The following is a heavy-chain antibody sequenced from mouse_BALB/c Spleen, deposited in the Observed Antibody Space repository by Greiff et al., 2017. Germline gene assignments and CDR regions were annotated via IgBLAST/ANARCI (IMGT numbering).Heavy chain of an antibody. J-gene: IGHJ1*01. D-gene: IGHD1-1*02. V-gene: IGHV5-17*02. Sequence: EVMLVESGGGLVQPGGSRKLSCAASGFTFSSFGMHWVRQAPEKGLEWVAYISSGSSTIYYADTVKGRFTISRDNPKNILFLQMTSLRSEDTAMYYCARGALYGYWYCDVWGAGTTVTVSS. CDR3: ARGALYGYWYCDV. CDR1: GFTFSSFG. CDR2: ISSGSSTI.